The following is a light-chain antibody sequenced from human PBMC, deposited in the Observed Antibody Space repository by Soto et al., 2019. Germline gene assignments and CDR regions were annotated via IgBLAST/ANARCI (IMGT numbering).Light chain of an antibody. CDR2: GAS. V-gene: IGKV3-20*01. CDR1: QSITSSY. CDR3: QQYGSSVT. Sequence: EIVLTQSPGTLSLSPGERATLSCRASQSITSSYLAWYQQKPGQAPRLLIYGASRRATDIPDRFSGSGSGTDFTLTISRLEPEDSASYYCQQYGSSVTFGPGTKVEIK. J-gene: IGKJ3*01.